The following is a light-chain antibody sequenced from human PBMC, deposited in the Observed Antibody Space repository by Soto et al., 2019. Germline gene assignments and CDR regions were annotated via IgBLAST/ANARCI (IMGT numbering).Light chain of an antibody. Sequence: QSVLTQPPSVSEAPRQRVTISCSGTSSDIGGYDYVSWYRQHPGKAPKLLIYEVIHRPSGVSNRFSGSKSGNTASLTISGLQADDEADYYCSSYTSRSIVVFGGGTKLTVL. V-gene: IGLV2-14*01. J-gene: IGLJ2*01. CDR2: EVI. CDR1: SSDIGGYDY. CDR3: SSYTSRSIVV.